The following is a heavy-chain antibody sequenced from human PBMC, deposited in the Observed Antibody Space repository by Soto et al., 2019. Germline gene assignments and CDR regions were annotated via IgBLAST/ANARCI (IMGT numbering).Heavy chain of an antibody. CDR2: IYYSGST. CDR3: ATGGTMVRGAKYYYYYGMDV. CDR1: GGSISSYY. V-gene: IGHV4-59*01. Sequence: SETLSLTCTVSGGSISSYYWSWIRQPPGKGLEWIGYIYYSGSTNYNPSLKSRVTISVDTSKNQFSLKLSSVTAADTAVYYCATGGTMVRGAKYYYYYGMDVWGQGTTVTVSS. J-gene: IGHJ6*02. D-gene: IGHD3-10*01.